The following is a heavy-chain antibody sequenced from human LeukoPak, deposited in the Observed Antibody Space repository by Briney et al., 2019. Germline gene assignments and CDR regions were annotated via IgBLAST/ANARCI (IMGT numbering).Heavy chain of an antibody. Sequence: SQTLSLTCTVSSGSITGGGSYWSWIRQHPGKGLEWIGYIYYSGSTYYNPSLKSRVTISMDTSKNQFSLKLSSVTAADTAVYYCATIKRGNIFGYFDFWGQGIPVTVSS. CDR3: ATIKRGNIFGYFDF. D-gene: IGHD5-18*01. V-gene: IGHV4-31*03. CDR1: SGSITGGGSY. CDR2: IYYSGST. J-gene: IGHJ4*02.